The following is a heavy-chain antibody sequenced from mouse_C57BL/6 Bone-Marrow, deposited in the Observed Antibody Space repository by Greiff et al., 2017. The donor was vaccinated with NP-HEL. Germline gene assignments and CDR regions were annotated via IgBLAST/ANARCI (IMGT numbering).Heavy chain of an antibody. D-gene: IGHD2-1*01. J-gene: IGHJ3*01. CDR2: IRLKSDNYAT. V-gene: IGHV6-3*01. CDR1: GFTFSNYW. CDR3: TRGNHDGFAY. Sequence: EVKLVESGGGLVQPGGSMKLSCVASGFTFSNYWMNWVRQSPEKGLEWVAQIRLKSDNYATHYAESVKGRFTISRDDSKSSVYLQMNNLRAEDTGIYYCTRGNHDGFAYWGQGTLVTVSA.